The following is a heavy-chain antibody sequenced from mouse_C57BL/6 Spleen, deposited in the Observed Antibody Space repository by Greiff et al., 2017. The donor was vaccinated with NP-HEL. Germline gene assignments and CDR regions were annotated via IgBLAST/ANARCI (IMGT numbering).Heavy chain of an antibody. CDR1: GYTFTSYW. CDR3: ARVGDWDDY. Sequence: QVQLKQSGAELVRPGSSVKLSCKASGYTFTSYWMHWVKQRPIQGLEWIGNIDPSDSETHYNQKFKDKATLTVDKSSSTAYMQLSSLTSEDSAVYYCARVGDWDDYWGQGTTLTVSS. CDR2: IDPSDSET. V-gene: IGHV1-52*01. D-gene: IGHD4-1*01. J-gene: IGHJ2*01.